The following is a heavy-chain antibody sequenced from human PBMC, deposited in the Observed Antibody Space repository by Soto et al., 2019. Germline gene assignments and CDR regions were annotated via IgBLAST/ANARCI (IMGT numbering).Heavy chain of an antibody. CDR3: ARPIAAAEPLHWFDP. V-gene: IGHV4-39*01. D-gene: IGHD6-13*01. Sequence: SETLSLTCTVSGGSISSSSYYWGWIRQPPGKGLEWIGSIYYSGSTYYNPSLKSRVTVSVDTSKNQFSLKLSSVTAADTAVYYCARPIAAAEPLHWFDPWGQGTLVTVSS. J-gene: IGHJ5*02. CDR2: IYYSGST. CDR1: GGSISSSSYY.